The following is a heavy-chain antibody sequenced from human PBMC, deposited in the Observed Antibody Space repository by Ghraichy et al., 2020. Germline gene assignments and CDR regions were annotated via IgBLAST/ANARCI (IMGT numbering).Heavy chain of an antibody. D-gene: IGHD2-21*01. Sequence: SETLSLTCTVSGGSISSYYWSWIRQPPGKGLEWIGYIYYSGSTNYNPSLKSRVTISVDTSKNQFSLKLSSVTAADTAVYYCARGGLLPLFDYWGQGTLVTVSS. CDR2: IYYSGST. CDR1: GGSISSYY. CDR3: ARGGLLPLFDY. V-gene: IGHV4-59*01. J-gene: IGHJ4*02.